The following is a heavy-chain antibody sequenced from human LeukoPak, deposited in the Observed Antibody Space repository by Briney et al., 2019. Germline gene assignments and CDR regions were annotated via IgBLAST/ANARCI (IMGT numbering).Heavy chain of an antibody. Sequence: PGGSLRLSCAASGFTFSTSDMGWVRQAPGKGLEWVSSISGSGGTTFYADSVKGGFTISRDNSKNTLYLQMNSLSPADTAVYYCAKFRARGAFDIWGQGTMVTVSS. J-gene: IGHJ3*02. CDR1: GFTFSTSD. V-gene: IGHV3-23*01. CDR3: AKFRARGAFDI. CDR2: ISGSGGTT.